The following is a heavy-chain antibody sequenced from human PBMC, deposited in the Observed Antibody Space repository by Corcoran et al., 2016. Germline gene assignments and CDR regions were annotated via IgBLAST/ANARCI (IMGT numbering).Heavy chain of an antibody. D-gene: IGHD6-19*01. CDR1: GFPFSNAW. CDR3: TTDAVAGTYYFDY. Sequence: EVQRVESGGGLGKPGGSLRLSCAASGFPFSNAWMRWVRQAPGKGLEWVGRIKSKADGGTTAYAAPVNGRFTISSDDSKNTLYLQMNSLKTEDTAVYYCTTDAVAGTYYFDYWGQGTLVTVSS. J-gene: IGHJ4*02. CDR2: IKSKADGGTT. V-gene: IGHV3-15*01.